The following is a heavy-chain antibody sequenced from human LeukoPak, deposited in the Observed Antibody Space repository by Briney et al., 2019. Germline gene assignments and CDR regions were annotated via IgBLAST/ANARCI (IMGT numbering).Heavy chain of an antibody. CDR3: ARALHHPNWGPYYYYGMDV. Sequence: TPSETLSLTCAVYGGSFSGYYWSWIRQPPGKGLEWIGEINHSGSTNYNPSLKSRVTISVDTSKNQFSLKLSSVTAADTAVYYCARALHHPNWGPYYYYGMDVWGQGTTVTVSS. CDR2: INHSGST. J-gene: IGHJ6*02. CDR1: GGSFSGYY. D-gene: IGHD7-27*01. V-gene: IGHV4-34*01.